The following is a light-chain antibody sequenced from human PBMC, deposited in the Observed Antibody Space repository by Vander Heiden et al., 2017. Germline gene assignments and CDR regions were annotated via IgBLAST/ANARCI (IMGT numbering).Light chain of an antibody. CDR2: WAS. Sequence: DIVMTQSPDSLDVSLGERATINCKSSQSVLYSSNNKNYLAWYQQKPGQPPKLLIYWASTRESGVPDRFSGSGYGTDFTLTISSLQAEDVAVYYCQQYDSNPLHTFGGGTKVEIK. V-gene: IGKV4-1*01. CDR1: QSVLYSSNNKNY. CDR3: QQYDSNPLHT. J-gene: IGKJ4*01.